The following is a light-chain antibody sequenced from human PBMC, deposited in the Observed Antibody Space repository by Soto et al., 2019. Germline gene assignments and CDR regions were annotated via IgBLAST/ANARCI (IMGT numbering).Light chain of an antibody. CDR2: EVT. CDR3: SSYTSSNTPYV. J-gene: IGLJ1*01. Sequence: QSVLTQPASVSGSPGQSITISCTGSSSDVGAYNFVSWYQHHPGKAPKLILYEVTTRPSGVSSRFSGSKSGNTASLTISGLQADDEASYYCSSYTSSNTPYVFGTGTNVTLL. CDR1: SSDVGAYNF. V-gene: IGLV2-14*01.